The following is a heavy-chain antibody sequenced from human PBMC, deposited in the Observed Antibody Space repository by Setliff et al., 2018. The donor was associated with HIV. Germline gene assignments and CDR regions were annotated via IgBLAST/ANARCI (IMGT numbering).Heavy chain of an antibody. CDR1: GYSFTNYW. CDR2: IYPADSDT. D-gene: IGHD3-16*01. V-gene: IGHV5-51*01. CDR3: ARPRGGGEHYMDV. Sequence: GESLKISCKGSGYSFTNYWIGWVRQVPGKGLEWMGIIYPADSDTRYSPSFQGQVTISADKSISTAYLRWSSLEASDTAMYYCARPRGGGEHYMDVWGKGTTVTVSS. J-gene: IGHJ6*03.